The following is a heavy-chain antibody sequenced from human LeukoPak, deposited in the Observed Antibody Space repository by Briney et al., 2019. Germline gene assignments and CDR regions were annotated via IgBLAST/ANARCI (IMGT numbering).Heavy chain of an antibody. V-gene: IGHV3-48*03. CDR2: ISSSGSTI. Sequence: GGSLRLSCAASGFTFSSYEMNWVRQAPGEGLEWVSYISSSGSTIYYADSVKGRFTISRDNAKNSLYLQMNSLRAEDTAVYYCARDSFGNGYDHWYEHWGQGTLVTVSS. J-gene: IGHJ5*02. D-gene: IGHD5-12*01. CDR3: ARDSFGNGYDHWYEH. CDR1: GFTFSSYE.